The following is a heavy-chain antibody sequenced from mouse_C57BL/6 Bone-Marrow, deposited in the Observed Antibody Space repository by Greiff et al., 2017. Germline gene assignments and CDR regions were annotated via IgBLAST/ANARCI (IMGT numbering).Heavy chain of an antibody. Sequence: VLLQQPGADLVRPGTSVKLSCKASGYTFTSYWMPWVKQRPGQGLEWIGVIDPSDSYTNYKQKFKGKVTLSVDTYSSTAYMKLSSLTSKDSAVYYCARAGFADGGQGTLVTVSA. CDR1: GYTFTSYW. J-gene: IGHJ3*01. CDR2: IDPSDSYT. CDR3: ARAGFAD. V-gene: IGHV1-59*01.